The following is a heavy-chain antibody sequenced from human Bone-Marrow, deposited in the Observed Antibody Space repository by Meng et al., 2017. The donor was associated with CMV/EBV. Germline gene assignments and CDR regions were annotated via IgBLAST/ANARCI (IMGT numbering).Heavy chain of an antibody. D-gene: IGHD7-27*01. J-gene: IGHJ6*02. CDR1: GFTVSSNY. CDR2: IYSGGST. V-gene: IGHV3-53*01. CDR3: ARDTAGDVGSMDV. Sequence: GVLKISCAASGFTVSSNYMSWVRQAPGKGLEWVSVIYSGGSTYYADSVKGRFTISRDNSKNTLYLQMNSLRAEDTAVYYCARDTAGDVGSMDVWGQGTTVTVSS.